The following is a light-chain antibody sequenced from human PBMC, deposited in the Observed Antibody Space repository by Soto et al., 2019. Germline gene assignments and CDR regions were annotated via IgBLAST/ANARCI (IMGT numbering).Light chain of an antibody. J-gene: IGLJ1*01. V-gene: IGLV2-14*01. CDR1: SSDVGGYNY. CDR3: CSYTSSITRYV. Sequence: QSALTQPASVSGSPGQSITISCTGTSSDVGGYNYVSWYQQHPGKAPKLMIYDVSNRPSGVSNRFSGSKSGNTASLTISGLQTEDEADYYCCSYTSSITRYVFGTGTKLTVL. CDR2: DVS.